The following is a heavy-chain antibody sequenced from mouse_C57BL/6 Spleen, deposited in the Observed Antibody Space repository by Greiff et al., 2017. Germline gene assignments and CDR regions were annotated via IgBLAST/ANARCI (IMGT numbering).Heavy chain of an antibody. CDR2: INPNNGGT. J-gene: IGHJ2*01. V-gene: IGHV1-26*01. D-gene: IGHD2-3*01. CDR3: ARRRDDGYYSYYFDY. CDR1: GYTFTDYY. Sequence: VQLQQSGPELVKPGASVKISCKASGYTFTDYYMNWVKQSHGKSLEWIGDINPNNGGTSYNQKFKGKATLTVDKSSSTAYMELRSLTSEDSAVYYCARRRDDGYYSYYFDYWGQGTTLTVSS.